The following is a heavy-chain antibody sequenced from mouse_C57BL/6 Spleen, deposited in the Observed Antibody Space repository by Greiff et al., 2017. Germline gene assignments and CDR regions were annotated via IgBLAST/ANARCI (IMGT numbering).Heavy chain of an antibody. V-gene: IGHV1-61*01. CDR1: GYTFTSYW. CDR2: IYPSDSET. J-gene: IGHJ1*03. D-gene: IGHD1-1*01. CDR3: ASLITTVVEGGYFDV. Sequence: VQLQQPGAELVRPGSSVKLSCKASGYTFTSYWMDWVKQRPGQGLEWIGNIYPSDSETHYNQKFKDKATLTVDKSSSTAYMQLSSLTSEDSAVYYCASLITTVVEGGYFDVWGTGTTVTVSS.